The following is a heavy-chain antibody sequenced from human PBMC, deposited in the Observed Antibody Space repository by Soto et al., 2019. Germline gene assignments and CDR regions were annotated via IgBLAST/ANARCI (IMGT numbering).Heavy chain of an antibody. V-gene: IGHV3-23*01. Sequence: GGSLRLSCAASGFTFSSYAMSWVRQAPGKGLEWVSAISGSGGSTYYADSVKGRFTVSRDNSENTLYLQMNSLRAEDTAVYYCAKDRQYYYDSSGYGPFDYWGQGTLVTVSS. D-gene: IGHD3-22*01. J-gene: IGHJ4*02. CDR2: ISGSGGST. CDR3: AKDRQYYYDSSGYGPFDY. CDR1: GFTFSSYA.